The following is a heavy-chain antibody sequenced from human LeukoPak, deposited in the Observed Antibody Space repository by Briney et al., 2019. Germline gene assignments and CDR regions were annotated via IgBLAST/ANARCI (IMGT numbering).Heavy chain of an antibody. CDR2: IRGSGGGI. D-gene: IGHD1-26*01. CDR3: AKGMGNSGSYVYYFDY. J-gene: IGHJ4*02. V-gene: IGHV3-23*01. CDR1: GFTFSSYA. Sequence: AVGSLRLSCAASGFTFSSYAMSWVRQAPGKGLEWVSAIRGSGGGINYVDSVKGRSTIFRDNSKNTLYLQMNSLRAEDTAVYYCAKGMGNSGSYVYYFDYWGQGTLVTVS.